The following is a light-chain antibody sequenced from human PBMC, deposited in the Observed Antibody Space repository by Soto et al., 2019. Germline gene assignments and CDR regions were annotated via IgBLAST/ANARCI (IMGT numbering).Light chain of an antibody. CDR2: EVS. CDR3: SPYTSSSTYV. CDR1: NSDVGGYNY. V-gene: IGLV2-14*01. J-gene: IGLJ1*01. Sequence: QSVLTQPASVSGSPGQSITISCTGTNSDVGGYNYVSWYQQHPGKAPKLMIYEVSYRPSGVSNRFSGSKSGNTASLTISGLQAEDEADYYCSPYTSSSTYVFGTGTKVTVL.